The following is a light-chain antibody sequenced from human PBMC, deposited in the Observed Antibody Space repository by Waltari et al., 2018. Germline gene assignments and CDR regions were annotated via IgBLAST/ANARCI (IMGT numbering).Light chain of an antibody. CDR1: KLGDNY. CDR3: QAWDSSTGV. V-gene: IGLV3-1*01. J-gene: IGLJ2*01. Sequence: SYELTQPPSVSVSPGQTASITCSGDKLGDNYACWYQQKPGQSPVLVLYQDSKRPSGIPGRFSGSNSGNTATLTISGTQAMDEADYYCQAWDSSTGVFGGGTKLTVL. CDR2: QDS.